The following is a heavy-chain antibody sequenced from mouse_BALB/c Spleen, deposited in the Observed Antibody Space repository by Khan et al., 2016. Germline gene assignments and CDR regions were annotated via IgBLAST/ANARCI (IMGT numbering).Heavy chain of an antibody. D-gene: IGHD1-1*01. CDR2: ILPGGGTT. CDR1: GYTFRSYW. J-gene: IGHJ3*01. V-gene: IGHV1-9*01. Sequence: QVQLQQSGAELMKPGASVKISCKATGYTFRSYWIEWVKQRPGHGLEWIGEILPGGGTTNYNEKFQGKAIFTADSTSNTAYMQLRSLTSEESAVYSCARRRDYGSSPAWFSYCVQGTLVTVSA. CDR3: ARRRDYGSSPAWFSY.